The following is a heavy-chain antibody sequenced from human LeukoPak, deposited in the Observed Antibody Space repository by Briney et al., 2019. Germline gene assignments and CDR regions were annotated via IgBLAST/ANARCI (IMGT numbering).Heavy chain of an antibody. V-gene: IGHV4-39*01. D-gene: IGHD1-26*01. Sequence: SETLSLTCSVSGASISGGTYYCGWIRQPPWRGLEWIGSIYYTGSTYDNPSLKSRVTISVDTSKNQFSLKLSSVTAADTAVYCRARRGGSGRAFDYWGQGTLVTISS. CDR2: IYYTGST. CDR3: ARRGGSGRAFDY. J-gene: IGHJ4*02. CDR1: GASISGGTYY.